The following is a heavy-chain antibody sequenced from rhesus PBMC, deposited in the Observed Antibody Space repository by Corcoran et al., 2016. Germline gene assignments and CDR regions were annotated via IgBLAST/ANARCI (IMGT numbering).Heavy chain of an antibody. CDR2: ISGSGGST. D-gene: IGHD6-31*01. CDR3: ARDRRIAAAGTGFDY. J-gene: IGHJ4*01. Sequence: QLQLQESGPGLVKPSETLSLTCAVSGGSISSNYWSWIRQPPGRGLEWIGLISGSGGSTDYNPPLKMRVTISTDTSKNQFSLKLSSVTAADTAVYYCARDRRIAAAGTGFDYWGQGVLVTVSS. V-gene: IGHV4-173*01. CDR1: GGSISSNY.